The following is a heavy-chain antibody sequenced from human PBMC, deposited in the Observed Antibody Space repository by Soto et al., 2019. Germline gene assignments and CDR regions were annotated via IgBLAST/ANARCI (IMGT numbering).Heavy chain of an antibody. Sequence: QITLNESGPTVVRPTETLTLTCRFSGFSLTTSGVGVGWIRQSPGKAPERLALIYWVDDKRYSASLKSRLTSTKDTSKNQVVLTVSDLDPTDTATYYCAHRVLRTVFGLVTTTAIYFDFWGQGTPVAVSS. CDR2: IYWVDDK. CDR1: GFSLTTSGVG. CDR3: AHRVLRTVFGLVTTTAIYFDF. J-gene: IGHJ4*02. D-gene: IGHD3-3*01. V-gene: IGHV2-5*02.